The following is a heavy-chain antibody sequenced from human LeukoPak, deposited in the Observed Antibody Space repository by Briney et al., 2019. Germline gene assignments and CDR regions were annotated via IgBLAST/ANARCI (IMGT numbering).Heavy chain of an antibody. Sequence: GGSLRLSCAASGFAFTTYAVIWVRQAPGKGLEWVSTISDSGGSTYYADSVKGRFTISRDNSKSTLYLQMNNLRTEDTALYYCAKDRSGSYYGGPFDYWGQGTLVTVSS. D-gene: IGHD1-26*01. J-gene: IGHJ4*02. CDR2: ISDSGGST. V-gene: IGHV3-23*01. CDR3: AKDRSGSYYGGPFDY. CDR1: GFAFTTYA.